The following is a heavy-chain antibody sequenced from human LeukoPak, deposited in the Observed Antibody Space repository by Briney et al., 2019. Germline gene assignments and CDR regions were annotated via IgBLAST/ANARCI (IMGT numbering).Heavy chain of an antibody. Sequence: SQTLSLTCTVSGGSISSGSYYWSWIRQPAGKGLEWIGRIYTSGSTNYNPSLKSRVTISVDTSKNQFSLKLSSVTAADTAVYYCARERWLQLDYWGQGTLVIVSS. CDR2: IYTSGST. CDR1: GGSISSGSYY. V-gene: IGHV4-61*02. CDR3: ARERWLQLDY. J-gene: IGHJ4*02. D-gene: IGHD5-24*01.